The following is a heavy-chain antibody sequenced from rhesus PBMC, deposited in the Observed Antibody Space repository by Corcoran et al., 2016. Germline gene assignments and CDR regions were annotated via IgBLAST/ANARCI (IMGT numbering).Heavy chain of an antibody. CDR2: ISGSGGSP. D-gene: IGHD4-29*01. CDR3: ARCRVAARIFDY. Sequence: QLQLQESGPGLVKPSETLSVTCAVSGGSISSNYWSWIRQPPGKGLEWIGRISGSGGSPAYHPTLKSRVTRSTDTAKNPFSLKLSSVTAAGTAVYFCARCRVAARIFDYWGQGVLVTVSS. CDR1: GGSISSNY. J-gene: IGHJ4*01. V-gene: IGHV4-173*01.